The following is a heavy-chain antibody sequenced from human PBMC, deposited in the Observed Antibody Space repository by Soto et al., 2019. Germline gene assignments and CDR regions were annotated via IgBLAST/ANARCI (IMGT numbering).Heavy chain of an antibody. Sequence: QVQLVQSGAEVKKPGSSVKVSCKASGGTFSSYAISWVRQAPGQGLEWMGGIIPIFGTANYAQKFQGRVTITADESTSTAYMELSSLRSEDTAVYYCARAPVPGYCSGGSCYSDYSYGMDVWGQGTTVTVSS. CDR1: GGTFSSYA. D-gene: IGHD2-15*01. J-gene: IGHJ6*02. CDR2: IIPIFGTA. V-gene: IGHV1-69*12. CDR3: ARAPVPGYCSGGSCYSDYSYGMDV.